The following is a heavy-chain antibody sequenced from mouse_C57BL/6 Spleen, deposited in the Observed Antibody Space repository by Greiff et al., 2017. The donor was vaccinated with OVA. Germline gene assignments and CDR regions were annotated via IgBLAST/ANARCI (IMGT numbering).Heavy chain of an antibody. CDR3: ADGVTTLDY. D-gene: IGHD2-2*01. CDR1: GYTFTDYY. Sequence: VQLQQSGPVLVKPGASVKMSCKASGYTFTDYYMNWVKQSHGKSLEWIGVINPYNGGTSYNPKFKGKATLTVDTSSSTAYMELNSLTSEDSAVYYCADGVTTLDYWGQGTTLTVSS. V-gene: IGHV1-19*01. CDR2: INPYNGGT. J-gene: IGHJ2*01.